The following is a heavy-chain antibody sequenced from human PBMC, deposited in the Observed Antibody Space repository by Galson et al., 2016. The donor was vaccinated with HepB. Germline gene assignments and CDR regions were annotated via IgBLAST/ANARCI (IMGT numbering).Heavy chain of an antibody. D-gene: IGHD3-3*01. Sequence: SVKVSCKASGGTFSSYAISWVRQAPGQGLEWMGAVIPVFGAANYAQKFQGRVTLTADESTKTAYMEINSLRSEDTAVYYCAREAAECVILHFFNYWGQGSLVTVSS. CDR1: GGTFSSYA. J-gene: IGHJ4*02. V-gene: IGHV1-69*13. CDR3: AREAAECVILHFFNY. CDR2: VIPVFGAA.